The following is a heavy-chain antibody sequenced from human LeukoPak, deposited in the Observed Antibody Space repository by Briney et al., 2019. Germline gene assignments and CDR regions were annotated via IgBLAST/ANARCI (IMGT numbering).Heavy chain of an antibody. CDR3: ARNAFKTSSENYFDF. CDR2: ISAYSGDT. Sequence: ASVKVSCKASAYNFIGYGISWVRLVPGQGLEWMGWISAYSGDTNYAQRFQGRVTMSTDISTDTAYMELRSLKSEDTTVYYCARNAFKTSSENYFDFWGRGTLVTVSS. CDR1: AYNFIGYG. D-gene: IGHD3-3*02. J-gene: IGHJ4*02. V-gene: IGHV1-18*01.